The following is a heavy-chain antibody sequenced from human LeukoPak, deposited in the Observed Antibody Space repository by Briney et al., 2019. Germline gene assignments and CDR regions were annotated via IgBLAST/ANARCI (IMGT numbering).Heavy chain of an antibody. Sequence: SETLSLTCTVSNGSISSDTYFWSWIRQPAGKGLKWIGRISSSGSTNYNPSLKSRVTISVDTSKNQFSLKLSSVTAADTAVYFCARGPYSYDSSGAFDIWGQGTMVTVSS. CDR1: NGSISSDTYF. J-gene: IGHJ3*02. D-gene: IGHD3-22*01. CDR2: ISSSGST. V-gene: IGHV4-61*02. CDR3: ARGPYSYDSSGAFDI.